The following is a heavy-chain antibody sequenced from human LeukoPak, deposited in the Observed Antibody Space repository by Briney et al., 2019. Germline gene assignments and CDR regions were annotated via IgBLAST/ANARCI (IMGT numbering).Heavy chain of an antibody. CDR1: GFTFSSYA. CDR2: ISSSSSYI. V-gene: IGHV3-21*01. D-gene: IGHD1-26*01. Sequence: PGGSLRLSCAASGFTFSSYAMSWVRQAPGKGLEWVSSISSSSSYIYYADSVKGRFTISRDNAKNSLYLQMNSLRAEDTAVYYCARDRRGGGGSYFDYWGQGTLVTVSS. J-gene: IGHJ4*02. CDR3: ARDRRGGGGSYFDY.